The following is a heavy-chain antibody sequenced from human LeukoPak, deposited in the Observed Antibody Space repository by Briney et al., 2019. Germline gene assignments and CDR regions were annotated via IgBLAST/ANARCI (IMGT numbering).Heavy chain of an antibody. CDR1: GFTFRTYG. V-gene: IGHV3-33*01. CDR2: IRYDGSNK. Sequence: PGGPLRLSCAASGFTFRTYGMYWVRQAPGKGLEGVAVIRYDGSNKDYADSVKGRFTISRDNSKNTLYLQMNSLRAEDTAVYYCARGVGRDGYTLGYWGQGTLVTVSS. CDR3: ARGVGRDGYTLGY. J-gene: IGHJ4*02. D-gene: IGHD5-24*01.